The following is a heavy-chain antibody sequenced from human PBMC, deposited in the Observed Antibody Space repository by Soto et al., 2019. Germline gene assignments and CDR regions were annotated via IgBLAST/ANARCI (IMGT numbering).Heavy chain of an antibody. CDR1: GFTFSSFF. D-gene: IGHD3-22*01. V-gene: IGHV3-23*01. CDR3: AKDLLHTYSYDSSGFFDY. J-gene: IGHJ4*02. Sequence: PGGSLRLSCAASGFTFSSFFMNWVRQAPGKGLEWVSRITGSGVTTYYANSVKGRFTISRDNSNNTLSLQMNSLRAEDTAVYYCAKDLLHTYSYDSSGFFDYWGQGTLVTVSS. CDR2: ITGSGVTT.